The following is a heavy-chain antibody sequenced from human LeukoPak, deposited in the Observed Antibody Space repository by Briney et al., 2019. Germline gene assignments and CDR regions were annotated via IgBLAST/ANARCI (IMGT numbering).Heavy chain of an antibody. CDR2: IYYSGST. CDR3: AREEYCSGGSCQLNWFDP. V-gene: IGHV4-39*07. J-gene: IGHJ5*02. D-gene: IGHD2-15*01. Sequence: PSETLSLTCTVSGGSISSSSYYWGWIRQPPGKGLEWIGSIYYSGSTYYNPSLKSRVTISVDTPKNQFSLKLSSVTAADTAVYYCAREEYCSGGSCQLNWFDPWGQGTLVTVSS. CDR1: GGSISSSSYY.